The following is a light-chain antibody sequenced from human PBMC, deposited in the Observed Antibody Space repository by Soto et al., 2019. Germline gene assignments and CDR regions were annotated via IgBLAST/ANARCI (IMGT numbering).Light chain of an antibody. CDR2: GVS. J-gene: IGKJ1*01. CDR1: QSLSTNY. V-gene: IGKV3-20*01. CDR3: QQYGSSPPT. Sequence: EMVLTQSPGTLSLSPGERATLSCRASQSLSTNYLAWYQRKPGQAPRLLIYGVSSRATDIPRRFSGSGSGTDFTLTITRLEPEDFAVYYCQQYGSSPPTFGQGTKVEIK.